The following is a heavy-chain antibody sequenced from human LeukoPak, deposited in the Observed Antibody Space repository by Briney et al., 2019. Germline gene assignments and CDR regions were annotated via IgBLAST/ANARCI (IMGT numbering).Heavy chain of an antibody. CDR2: IKSKTDGGTT. V-gene: IGHV3-15*01. D-gene: IGHD2-2*02. CDR1: GFSFTNAW. J-gene: IGHJ5*02. Sequence: PGGSLRLSCAASGFSFTNAWMSWVRQAPGKGLVWVGRIKSKTDGGTTDYAAPVKGRFTISRDDSKNTLCLQMNSLKTEDTAVYYCTRYCSSSSCYKPPWGQGTLVTVSS. CDR3: TRYCSSSSCYKPP.